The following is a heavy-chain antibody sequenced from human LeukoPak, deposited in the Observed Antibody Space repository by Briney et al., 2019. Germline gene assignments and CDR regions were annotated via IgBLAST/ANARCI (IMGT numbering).Heavy chain of an antibody. CDR1: GFTFSSYA. J-gene: IGHJ3*02. D-gene: IGHD3-22*01. Sequence: GGSLRLSCVGSGFTFSSYAMHWVRQAPGKGLEWVAVISYDGSNKYYADSVKGRFTISRDNSKNTLYLQMNRLRAEDTTVYHCAREPRITMNTAAFDIWGQGTMVTASS. V-gene: IGHV3-30-3*01. CDR3: AREPRITMNTAAFDI. CDR2: ISYDGSNK.